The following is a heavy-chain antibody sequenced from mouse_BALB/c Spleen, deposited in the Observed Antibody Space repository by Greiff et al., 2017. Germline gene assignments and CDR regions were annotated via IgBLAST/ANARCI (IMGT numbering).Heavy chain of an antibody. CDR1: GFTFSSYT. J-gene: IGHJ3*02. D-gene: IGHD2-14*01. Sequence: EVQGVESGGGLVKPGGSLKLSCAASGFTFSSYTMSWVRQTPEKRLEWVATISSGGSYTYYPDSVKGRFTISRDNAKNTLYLQMSSLKSEDTAMYYCTRDEGYDGSGGQGTLVTVSA. V-gene: IGHV5-6-4*01. CDR2: ISSGGSYT. CDR3: TRDEGYDGS.